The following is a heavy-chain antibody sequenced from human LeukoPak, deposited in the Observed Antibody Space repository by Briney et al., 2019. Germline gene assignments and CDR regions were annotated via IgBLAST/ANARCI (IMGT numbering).Heavy chain of an antibody. CDR3: ARGADGSGSYSALYYYYMDV. CDR1: GGSFSGYY. CDR2: INHSGST. V-gene: IGHV4-34*01. Sequence: PSETLSLTCAVYGGSFSGYYWSWIRQPPGKGLEWIGEINHSGSTNYNPSLKSRVTISVDTSKNQFSLKLSSVTAADTAVYYCARGADGSGSYSALYYYYMDVWGKGTTVTVSS. J-gene: IGHJ6*03. D-gene: IGHD3-10*01.